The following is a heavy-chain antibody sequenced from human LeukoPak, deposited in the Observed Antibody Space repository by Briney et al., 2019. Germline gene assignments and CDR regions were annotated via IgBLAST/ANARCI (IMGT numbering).Heavy chain of an antibody. CDR3: AKGILWFGELTTLPYDY. CDR2: ISGSGGST. Sequence: PGGSLRLPCAASGFTFSSYAMSWVRQAPGKGLEWVSAISGSGGSTYYADSVKGRFTISRDNSKNTLYLQMNSLRAEDTAVYYCAKGILWFGELTTLPYDYWGQGTLVTVSS. D-gene: IGHD3-10*01. J-gene: IGHJ4*02. V-gene: IGHV3-23*01. CDR1: GFTFSSYA.